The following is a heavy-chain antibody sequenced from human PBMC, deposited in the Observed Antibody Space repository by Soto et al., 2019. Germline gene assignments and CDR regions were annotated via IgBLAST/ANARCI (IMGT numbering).Heavy chain of an antibody. CDR3: AADLAVAGTGYFDY. V-gene: IGHV1-58*01. D-gene: IGHD6-19*01. J-gene: IGHJ4*02. CDR2: IVVGSGNT. CDR1: GFTFTSSA. Sequence: QMPLVQSGPEVKKPGTSVKVSCKASGFTFTSSAVQWVRQARGQRLEWIGWIVVGSGNTNYAQKFQERVTITRDMSTSTAYMELSSLRSEDTAVYYCAADLAVAGTGYFDYGGQGTLVTVSS.